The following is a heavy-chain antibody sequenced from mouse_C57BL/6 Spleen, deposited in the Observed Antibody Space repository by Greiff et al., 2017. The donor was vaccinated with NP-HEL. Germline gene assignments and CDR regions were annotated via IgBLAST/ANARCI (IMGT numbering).Heavy chain of an antibody. V-gene: IGHV1-62-2*01. J-gene: IGHJ1*03. Sequence: VQLQQSGAELVKPGASVKLSCKASGYTFTEYTIHWVKQRSGQGLEWIGWFYPGSGSIKYNEKFKDKATLTADKSSSTVYMELSRVTSEDSAVYFCARHEGGYDYDGYWYFDVWGTGTTVTVSS. CDR1: GYTFTEYT. CDR2: FYPGSGSI. CDR3: ARHEGGYDYDGYWYFDV. D-gene: IGHD2-4*01.